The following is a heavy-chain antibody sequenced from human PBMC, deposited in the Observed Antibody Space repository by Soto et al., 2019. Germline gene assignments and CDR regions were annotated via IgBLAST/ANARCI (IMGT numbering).Heavy chain of an antibody. D-gene: IGHD3-10*01. CDR2: VYHSGGA. CDR1: GASISSDNW. CDR3: ARASASSLVRGAVIN. V-gene: IGHV4-4*02. J-gene: IGHJ4*02. Sequence: QVLLQESGPGLVKPSETLSLTCALSGASISSDNWWTWVRQSPGKGLEWIGEVYHSGGANYNPSLKSRVTISVESYDNHFSLRLNSVTAADTALYFCARASASSLVRGAVINWGRGTQVTVSS.